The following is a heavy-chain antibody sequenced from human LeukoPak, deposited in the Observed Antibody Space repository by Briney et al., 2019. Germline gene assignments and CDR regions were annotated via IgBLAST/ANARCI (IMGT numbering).Heavy chain of an antibody. J-gene: IGHJ4*02. V-gene: IGHV3-21*01. CDR3: ARGPTTHYYDSSGYYYYFDY. Sequence: GGSLRLSCAASGFTFSSYSMNWVRQAPGKGLEWVSSISSSSSYIYYADSVKDRFTISRDNAKNSLYLQMNSLRVEDTAVYYCARGPTTHYYDSSGYYYYFDYWGQGTLVTVSS. D-gene: IGHD3-22*01. CDR2: ISSSSSYI. CDR1: GFTFSSYS.